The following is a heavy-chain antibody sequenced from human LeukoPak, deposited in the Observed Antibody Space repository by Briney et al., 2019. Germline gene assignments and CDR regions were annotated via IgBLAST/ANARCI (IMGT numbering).Heavy chain of an antibody. V-gene: IGHV4-34*01. CDR2: INHSGST. Sequence: KPSETLSLTCAVYGGSFSGYYWSWIRQPPGNGLEWIGEINHSGSTNYNPSLKSRVTISVDTSKNQFSLKLSSVTAADTAVYYCARDRVVPAAIISGMDVWGQGTTVTVSS. D-gene: IGHD2-2*02. J-gene: IGHJ6*02. CDR3: ARDRVVPAAIISGMDV. CDR1: GGSFSGYY.